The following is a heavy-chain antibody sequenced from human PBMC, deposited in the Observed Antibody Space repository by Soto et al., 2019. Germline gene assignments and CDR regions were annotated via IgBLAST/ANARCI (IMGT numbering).Heavy chain of an antibody. Sequence: QVQLVQSGAEVKKPGSSVKVSCKASGGTFSSYAISWVRQAPGQGLEWMGGIIPIFGTANYAQKFQGRVTITADESTSTAYMELSSLSSEDTAVYSCARHVPAAGYYYGMDVWGQGTTVTGSS. J-gene: IGHJ6*02. D-gene: IGHD2-2*01. CDR1: GGTFSSYA. CDR3: ARHVPAAGYYYGMDV. V-gene: IGHV1-69*12. CDR2: IIPIFGTA.